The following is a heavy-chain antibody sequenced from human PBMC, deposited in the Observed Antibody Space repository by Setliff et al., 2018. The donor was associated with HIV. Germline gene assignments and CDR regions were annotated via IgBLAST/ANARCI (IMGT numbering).Heavy chain of an antibody. CDR2: INDSGSI. CDR1: GGTTSSSNYY. Sequence: SETLSLTCTVSGGTTSSSNYYWGWIRQPPGKGLEWIGEINDSGSINYNPSLKSRITISADASKNQFSLKLTSMIAADTAMFYCARGRGPMGGDAFDIWGQGTMVTVSS. V-gene: IGHV4-39*07. CDR3: ARGRGPMGGDAFDI. D-gene: IGHD3-10*01. J-gene: IGHJ3*02.